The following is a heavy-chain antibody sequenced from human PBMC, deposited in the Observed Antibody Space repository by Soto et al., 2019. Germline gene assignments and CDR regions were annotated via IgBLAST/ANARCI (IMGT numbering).Heavy chain of an antibody. Sequence: QVQLVQSGAEVKKPGSSVKISCTASRGTFSNYPISWVRQAPGQGLEWVGGIIPIFGTVNYAQKFQHRVAITADISTSTAYMELSSLKSEDTAIYYCARGDYGGYGMDYWGQGTLVTVSS. V-gene: IGHV1-69*06. CDR3: ARGDYGGYGMDY. CDR1: RGTFSNYP. J-gene: IGHJ4*02. CDR2: IIPIFGTV. D-gene: IGHD4-17*01.